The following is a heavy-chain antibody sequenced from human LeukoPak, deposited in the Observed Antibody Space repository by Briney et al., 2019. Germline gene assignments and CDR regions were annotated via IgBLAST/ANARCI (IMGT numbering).Heavy chain of an antibody. J-gene: IGHJ6*02. Sequence: GGSLRLSCAASGFTFSSYGMHWVRQAPGKGLEWVAVIWYDGSNKYYADSVKGRFTISRDNSKNTLHLQMNSLRAEDTAVYYCAREGYGNYGTYYGMDVWGQGTTVTVSS. D-gene: IGHD4-11*01. CDR2: IWYDGSNK. V-gene: IGHV3-33*01. CDR3: AREGYGNYGTYYGMDV. CDR1: GFTFSSYG.